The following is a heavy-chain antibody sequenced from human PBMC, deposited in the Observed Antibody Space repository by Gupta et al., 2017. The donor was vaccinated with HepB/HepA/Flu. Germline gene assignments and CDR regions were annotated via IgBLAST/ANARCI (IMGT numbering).Heavy chain of an antibody. Sequence: QVQLVQSGAEVKKPGASVKVSCKASGYTFTGYYMHWVRPAPGQGLEWMGWINPNSGGTKYAQKFQGWVTMTRDTSINTAYLEVSRLRSDDTAMYYCARDRSEMATLSVYYYYGMDVWGQGTTVTVSS. D-gene: IGHD5-24*01. V-gene: IGHV1-2*04. CDR2: INPNSGGT. CDR1: GYTFTGYY. J-gene: IGHJ6*02. CDR3: ARDRSEMATLSVYYYYGMDV.